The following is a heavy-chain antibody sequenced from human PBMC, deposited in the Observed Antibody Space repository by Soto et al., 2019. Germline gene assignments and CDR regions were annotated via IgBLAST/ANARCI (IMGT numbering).Heavy chain of an antibody. V-gene: IGHV4-31*03. CDR2: IYYSGST. J-gene: IGHJ4*02. D-gene: IGHD5-18*01. CDR1: GGSINSGCYY. CDR3: ARDESGYSYVTY. Sequence: TLSLTCTVSGGSINSGCYYWSWIRQHPGKGLEWIGYIYYSGSTYYNPSLKSRVAISVDTSKNQFSLRLSSVTAADTAVYYCARDESGYSYVTYWGQGALVTVSS.